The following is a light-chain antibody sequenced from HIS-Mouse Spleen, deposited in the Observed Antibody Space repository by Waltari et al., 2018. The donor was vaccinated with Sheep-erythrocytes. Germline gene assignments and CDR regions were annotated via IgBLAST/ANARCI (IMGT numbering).Light chain of an antibody. CDR3: QAWDSGTAWV. CDR1: KLGDKY. Sequence: SYELTQPPSVSVSPGQTASITCSGEKLGDKYACWYQQKPGQSPVLVIYQDSKRPSGIPERFSGSNSGNTATLTISGTQAMDEADYYCQAWDSGTAWVFGGGTKLTVL. CDR2: QDS. J-gene: IGLJ3*02. V-gene: IGLV3-1*01.